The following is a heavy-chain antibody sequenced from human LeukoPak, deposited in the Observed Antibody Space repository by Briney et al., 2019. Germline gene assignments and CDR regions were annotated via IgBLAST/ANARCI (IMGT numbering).Heavy chain of an antibody. D-gene: IGHD3-10*01. CDR3: AREGGHYYGSGSYTPNFYGMDV. Sequence: GGSLRLSCAASGFTFNIYAIHWVRQAPGKGLEWVAVISFDGINKYCADSVKGRFTNSRDNSKNTLYLQMNSLRAEDTAVYYCAREGGHYYGSGSYTPNFYGMDVWGQGTTVTVSS. CDR1: GFTFNIYA. V-gene: IGHV3-30-3*01. J-gene: IGHJ6*02. CDR2: ISFDGINK.